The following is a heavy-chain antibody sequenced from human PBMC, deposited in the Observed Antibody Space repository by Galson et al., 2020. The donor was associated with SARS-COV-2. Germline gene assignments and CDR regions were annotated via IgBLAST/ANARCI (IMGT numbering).Heavy chain of an antibody. V-gene: IGHV3-7*01. CDR3: ARDHHYSGYGGDQLYYYYVMDV. CDR2: IKQDGSEK. Sequence: GGSLRLSCAASGFTFSSYWMSWVRQAPGKGLEWVANIKQDGSEKYYVDSVKGRFTISRDNAKNSLYLQMNSLRAEDTAVYYCARDHHYSGYGGDQLYYYYVMDVWGQGTTVTVSS. J-gene: IGHJ6*02. CDR1: GFTFSSYW. D-gene: IGHD5-12*01.